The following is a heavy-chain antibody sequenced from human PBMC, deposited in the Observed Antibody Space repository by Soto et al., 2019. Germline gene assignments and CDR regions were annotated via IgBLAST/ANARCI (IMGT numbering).Heavy chain of an antibody. J-gene: IGHJ5*02. D-gene: IGHD3-9*01. CDR2: IKVDGREK. V-gene: IGHV3-7*03. CDR1: GFIFRRYW. CDR3: ARDFERSAIGP. Sequence: GGSLRLSCSASGFIFRRYWMAWVRQAPGKGLEWVATIKVDGREKNYLDSVQGRFTISRDDAENSMSLQMSSLRGEDTAVYFCARDFERSAIGPWGQGTSVTVSS.